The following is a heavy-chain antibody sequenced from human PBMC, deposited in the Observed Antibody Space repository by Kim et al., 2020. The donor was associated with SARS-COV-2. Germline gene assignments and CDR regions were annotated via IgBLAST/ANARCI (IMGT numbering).Heavy chain of an antibody. Sequence: ASVKVSCKVSGYTLTELSIHWVRQAPGKGLEWMGRFDPEYGETIYAQRFQGRVTMTGDTSTGTAYIELSSLRPDDTAVYFCVALPIREIALGGVISPEY. CDR1: GYTLTELS. CDR2: FDPEYGET. CDR3: VALPIREIALGGVISPEY. D-gene: IGHD3-16*01. J-gene: IGHJ1*01. V-gene: IGHV1-24*01.